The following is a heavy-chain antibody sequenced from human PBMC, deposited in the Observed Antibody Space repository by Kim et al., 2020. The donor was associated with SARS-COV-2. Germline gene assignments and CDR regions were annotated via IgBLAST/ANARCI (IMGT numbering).Heavy chain of an antibody. J-gene: IGHJ5*02. D-gene: IGHD3-22*01. Sequence: SETLSLTCVVSGASISSSSCWSWVRQPPGKGLEWIGEVDHSGTTSYNVSLKSRVTISADKSKNQFSLRLNSVSAADTDVYYCARGVSSAWTLRAWFDPWGQGTLVTVSP. CDR3: ARGVSSAWTLRAWFDP. CDR2: VDHSGTT. CDR1: GASISSSSC. V-gene: IGHV4-4*02.